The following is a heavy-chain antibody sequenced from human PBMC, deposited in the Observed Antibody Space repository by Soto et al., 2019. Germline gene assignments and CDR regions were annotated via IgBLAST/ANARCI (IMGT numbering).Heavy chain of an antibody. V-gene: IGHV1-18*01. CDR1: GYSFTRYG. CDR3: AMVDVYVTPSPQDV. CDR2: INAYNGNT. J-gene: IGHJ6*02. Sequence: QVQLVQSGAEVKNPGASVKVSCTASGYSFTRYGIGWARQAPGQGLEWMGWINAYNGNTNYAQNLQGRLTLTTDTSTTTAYMELRSLRSNATAIYYCAMVDVYVTPSPQDVWGQGTTVTVSS. D-gene: IGHD3-16*01.